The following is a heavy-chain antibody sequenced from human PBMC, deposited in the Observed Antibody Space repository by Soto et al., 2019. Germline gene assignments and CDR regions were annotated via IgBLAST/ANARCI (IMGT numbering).Heavy chain of an antibody. CDR2: IIPIFGTA. CDR3: ARDSRYNWNHGAFDI. Sequence: GASVKVSCKASGGTFSSYAISWVRQAPGQGLEWMGGIIPIFGTANYAQKFQGRVTITADESTSTAYMELSSLRSEDTAVYYCARDSRYNWNHGAFDIWGQGTMVTVS. V-gene: IGHV1-69*13. D-gene: IGHD1-20*01. CDR1: GGTFSSYA. J-gene: IGHJ3*02.